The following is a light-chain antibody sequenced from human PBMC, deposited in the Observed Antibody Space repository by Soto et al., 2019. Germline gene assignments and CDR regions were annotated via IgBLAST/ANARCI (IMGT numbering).Light chain of an antibody. J-gene: IGLJ1*01. CDR2: EVS. CDR1: SSDVGGYNY. V-gene: IGLV2-14*01. CDR3: SSHTSSSTRV. Sequence: QSALTQPASVSGSPGQSITISCTGTSSDVGGYNYVSWYQQYPGKAPKLMIYEVSNRPSGVSIRFSGSKSGNTASLTISGLQAEDEADYYCSSHTSSSTRVFGTGTKLTVL.